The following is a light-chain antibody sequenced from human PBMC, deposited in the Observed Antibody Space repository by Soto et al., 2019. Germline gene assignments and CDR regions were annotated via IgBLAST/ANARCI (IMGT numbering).Light chain of an antibody. CDR1: QSVSSN. Sequence: ETVLTQSPATLSASPGERATLSCRASQSVSSNLAWYLQKPGQAPRRLIYGPSTRATGIPARFSGSGSGTEFTLTIDSLQSEDFAVYYCQQYNNWPLTFGPGTKVDIK. CDR2: GPS. J-gene: IGKJ3*01. V-gene: IGKV3-15*01. CDR3: QQYNNWPLT.